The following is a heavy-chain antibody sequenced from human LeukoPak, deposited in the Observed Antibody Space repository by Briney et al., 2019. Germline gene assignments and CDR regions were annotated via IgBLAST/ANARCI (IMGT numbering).Heavy chain of an antibody. D-gene: IGHD4-17*01. CDR1: GFTFSSYA. CDR3: ARVGGDYGKFDY. J-gene: IGHJ4*02. CDR2: LSGSGSAT. V-gene: IGHV3-23*01. Sequence: GGSLRLSCAASGFTFSSYAMSWVRQAPGKGLEWVSALSGSGSATYYADSVRGRFTISRDNSKNTLYVQMNSLRVEDTAVYYCARVGGDYGKFDYWGQGTLVIVSS.